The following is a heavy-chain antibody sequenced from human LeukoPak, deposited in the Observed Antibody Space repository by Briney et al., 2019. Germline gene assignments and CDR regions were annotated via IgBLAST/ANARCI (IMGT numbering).Heavy chain of an antibody. D-gene: IGHD1-26*01. CDR3: ARGGVYYYMDV. V-gene: IGHV4-59*01. Sequence: SETLSLTCTVSGGSISSYYWSWIRQPPGKGLVWIGYIYYSGSTNYNPSLKSRVTISVDTSKNQFSLKLSSVTAADTAVYYCARGGVYYYMDVWGKGTTVTVSS. J-gene: IGHJ6*03. CDR2: IYYSGST. CDR1: GGSISSYY.